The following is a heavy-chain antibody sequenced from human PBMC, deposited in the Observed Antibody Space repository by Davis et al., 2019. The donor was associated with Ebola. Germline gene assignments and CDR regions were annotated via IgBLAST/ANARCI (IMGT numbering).Heavy chain of an antibody. Sequence: MPSETLSPTCPLSGGSTSSISYYWGWILQPPGKGLEWIGSIYYSGSTYYNPSLKSRVTISVETSKNQFSMKLNTVTAADTAVYYCARDYRGGDYAGLPNHYYYYGMDVWGQGTTVTVSS. CDR3: ARDYRGGDYAGLPNHYYYYGMDV. D-gene: IGHD4-23*01. V-gene: IGHV4-39*07. CDR1: GGSTSSISYY. J-gene: IGHJ6*02. CDR2: IYYSGST.